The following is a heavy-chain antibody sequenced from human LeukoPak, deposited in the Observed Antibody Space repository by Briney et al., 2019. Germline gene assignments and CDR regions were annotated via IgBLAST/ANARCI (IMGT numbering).Heavy chain of an antibody. J-gene: IGHJ4*02. CDR1: GFTFSSYA. D-gene: IGHD4-17*01. V-gene: IGHV3-30*04. CDR3: ASYGERTFDY. CDR2: ISYDGSNK. Sequence: GRSLRHSCAASGFTFSSYAMHWVRQAPGKGLEWVAVISYDGSNKYYADSVKGRFTISRDNSKNTLYLQMNSLRAEDTAVYYCASYGERTFDYWGQGTLVTVSS.